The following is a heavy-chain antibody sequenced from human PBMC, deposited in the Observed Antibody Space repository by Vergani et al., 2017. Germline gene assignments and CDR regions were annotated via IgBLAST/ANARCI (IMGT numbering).Heavy chain of an antibody. D-gene: IGHD2-2*01. V-gene: IGHV3-21*01. Sequence: EVQLVESGGGLVKPGGSLRLSCAASGFTFSSYSMNWVRQAPGKGLEWVLSISSSSSYIYYADSVKGRFTISRDNAKNSLYLQMNSLRAEDTAVYYCAICSSTSCYGAAFDIWGQGTMVTVSS. CDR2: ISSSSSYI. CDR1: GFTFSSYS. J-gene: IGHJ3*02. CDR3: AICSSTSCYGAAFDI.